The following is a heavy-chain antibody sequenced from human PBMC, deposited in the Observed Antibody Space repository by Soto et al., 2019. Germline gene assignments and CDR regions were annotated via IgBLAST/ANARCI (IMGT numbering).Heavy chain of an antibody. CDR3: TRTLPLISGYDYPNDY. Sequence: EVQLVESGGGLVEPGRSLRLSCTASGFTFGDYAMSWFRQAPGKGLEWVCFIRSKAYGGTIEYAASVKGRFTNSRDDSTSIAYLPMNSLKTEDTAVYYCTRTLPLISGYDYPNDYWGQGTLVTVSS. CDR1: GFTFGDYA. D-gene: IGHD5-12*01. J-gene: IGHJ4*02. CDR2: IRSKAYGGTI. V-gene: IGHV3-49*03.